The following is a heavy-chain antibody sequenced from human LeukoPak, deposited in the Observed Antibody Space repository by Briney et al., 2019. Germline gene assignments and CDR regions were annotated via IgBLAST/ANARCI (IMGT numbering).Heavy chain of an antibody. CDR1: GFTFSSYA. CDR2: TSGSGGST. CDR3: AKVSFPRMAMVPFDY. V-gene: IGHV3-23*01. D-gene: IGHD3-10*01. Sequence: GGSLRLSCAASGFTFSSYAMSWVRQAPGKGLEWVSATSGSGGSTYYADSVKGRFTISRDNSKNTLYLQMNSLRAEDTAVYYCAKVSFPRMAMVPFDYWGQGTLVTVSS. J-gene: IGHJ4*02.